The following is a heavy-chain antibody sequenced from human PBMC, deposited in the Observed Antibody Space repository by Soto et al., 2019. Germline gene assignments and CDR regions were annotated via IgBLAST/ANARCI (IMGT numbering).Heavy chain of an antibody. CDR1: GGTFSNYA. CDR3: AKDGGKDGYFGNWFDP. CDR2: IIPIFGSA. Sequence: QVQLVQSGAEVKKPGSSVKVSCKASGGTFSNYAITWVRQAPGQGLEWLGRIIPIFGSANYAQKFQGRVPITADGSTTPAYMELSSLRSDDTAVYYWAKDGGKDGYFGNWFDPWGQGTLVTVSS. V-gene: IGHV1-69*15. D-gene: IGHD5-12*01. J-gene: IGHJ5*02.